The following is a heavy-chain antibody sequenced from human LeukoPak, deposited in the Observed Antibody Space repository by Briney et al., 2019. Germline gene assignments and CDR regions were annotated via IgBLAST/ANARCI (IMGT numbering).Heavy chain of an antibody. V-gene: IGHV4-59*12. D-gene: IGHD6-13*01. CDR3: ARVLDIAAAGTRYYYYYMDV. Sequence: SETLSLTCTVSGGSISSYYWSWIRQPPGKGLEWIGYIYYSGSTNYNPSLKSRVTISVDTSKNQFSLKLSSVTAADTAVYYCARVLDIAAAGTRYYYYYMDVWGKGTTVTVSS. CDR1: GGSISSYY. CDR2: IYYSGST. J-gene: IGHJ6*03.